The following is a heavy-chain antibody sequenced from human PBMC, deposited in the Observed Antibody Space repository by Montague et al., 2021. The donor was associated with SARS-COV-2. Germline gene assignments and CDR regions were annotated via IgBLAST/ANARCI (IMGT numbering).Heavy chain of an antibody. CDR1: GFTFSSYA. V-gene: IGHV3-30*04. D-gene: IGHD2-21*02. Sequence: SLRLSCAASGFTFSSYAMHWARQAPGKGLEWVAVISYDGSNKYYADSVKGRFTISRDNSKSTLFLQMNSLRAEDTAVYYCAKDIHIVVVTGMDVWGQGTTVTVSS. J-gene: IGHJ6*02. CDR2: ISYDGSNK. CDR3: AKDIHIVVVTGMDV.